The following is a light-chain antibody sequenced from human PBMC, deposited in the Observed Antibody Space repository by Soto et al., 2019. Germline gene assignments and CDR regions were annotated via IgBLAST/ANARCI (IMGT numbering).Light chain of an antibody. CDR3: QKYNSAPPFT. CDR2: AAF. CDR1: QDISNY. V-gene: IGKV1-27*01. Sequence: DIQMTQSPSSLSASVGDRVTITCRASQDISNYLAWYQQKPGKIPKLLIYAAFTLQSGVPSRFSGSGSGADFTLTIRSLQPEEVATYYCQKYNSAPPFTFGPGTKVDIK. J-gene: IGKJ3*01.